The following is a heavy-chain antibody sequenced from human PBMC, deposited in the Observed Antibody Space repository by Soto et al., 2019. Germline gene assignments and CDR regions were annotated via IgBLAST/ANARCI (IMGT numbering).Heavy chain of an antibody. CDR2: NYYSGIT. CDR3: ARGSSIAGLYYGMDV. Sequence: SETLSLTCTVTGDSISSGGYYWTWIRQHPGKGLEWIGYNYYSGITYYNPSLKSRVTISLDTSKNQFSLKLSFVTAADTAVYYCARGSSIAGLYYGMDVWGQGTTVTVSS. J-gene: IGHJ6*02. D-gene: IGHD6-6*01. V-gene: IGHV4-31*03. CDR1: GDSISSGGYY.